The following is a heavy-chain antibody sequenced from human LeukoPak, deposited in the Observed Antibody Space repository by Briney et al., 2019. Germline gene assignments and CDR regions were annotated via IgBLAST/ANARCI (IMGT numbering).Heavy chain of an antibody. CDR2: INPNSGGT. D-gene: IGHD1-26*01. CDR3: ARDSNSGSYPHYFDY. J-gene: IGHJ4*02. V-gene: IGHV1-2*02. CDR1: GYTFTGYY. Sequence: ASVKVSCKASGYTFTGYYMHWVRQAPGQGLEWMGWINPNSGGTNYAQKFQGRVTMTRDTSISTAYMELSRLRSDDTAVYYCARDSNSGSYPHYFDYWGQGTLVTVSS.